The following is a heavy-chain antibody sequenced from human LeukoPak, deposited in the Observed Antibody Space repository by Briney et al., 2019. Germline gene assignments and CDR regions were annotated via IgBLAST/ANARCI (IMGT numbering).Heavy chain of an antibody. Sequence: GASVKVSCKASGYTLSGFYVHWVRQAPGQGLEWMGIIKVSGGRTEYAQKFQGRVTVTRDMSTSTVYVELNNLRSEDTAVYYCAREPPESYYFDNWGQGTLVTVSS. CDR1: GYTLSGFY. CDR2: IKVSGGRT. V-gene: IGHV1-46*01. J-gene: IGHJ4*02. CDR3: AREPPESYYFDN.